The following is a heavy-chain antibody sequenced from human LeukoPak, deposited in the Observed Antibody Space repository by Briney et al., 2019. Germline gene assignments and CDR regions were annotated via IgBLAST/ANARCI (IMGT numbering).Heavy chain of an antibody. CDR3: ARGGNTMGD. CDR1: GGSISSYY. J-gene: IGHJ4*02. V-gene: IGHV4-59*01. Sequence: SETLSLTCTVSGGSISSYYWSWVRQPPGKGLEWIGYIYYSGSTNYNPSLKSRVTISVDTSKNQFSLKLSSVTAADTAVYYCARGGNTMGDWGQGTLVTVSS. CDR2: IYYSGST. D-gene: IGHD3-10*01.